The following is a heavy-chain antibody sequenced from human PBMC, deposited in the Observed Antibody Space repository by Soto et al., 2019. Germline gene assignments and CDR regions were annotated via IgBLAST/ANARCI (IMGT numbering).Heavy chain of an antibody. D-gene: IGHD2-15*01. J-gene: IGHJ4*02. CDR1: GFTFSSYA. Sequence: QVQLVESGGGVVQPGRSLRLSCAASGFTFSSYAMHWVRQAPGKGLEWVAVISYDGSNKYYADSVKGRFTISRDNSKNTLYLQMNSLRAEDTAVYYCARDAAKYCSGGSCRTPFDYWGQGTLVTVSS. V-gene: IGHV3-30-3*01. CDR3: ARDAAKYCSGGSCRTPFDY. CDR2: ISYDGSNK.